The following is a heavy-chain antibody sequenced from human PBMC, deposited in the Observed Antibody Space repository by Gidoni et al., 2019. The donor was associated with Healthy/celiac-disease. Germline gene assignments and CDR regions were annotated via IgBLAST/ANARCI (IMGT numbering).Heavy chain of an antibody. J-gene: IGHJ6*02. CDR2: INHSGST. CDR1: GGSFSAYY. Sequence: QVQLQQWGAGLLQPSETLSLTCAVYGGSFSAYYWSWIRQPPGKGLEWIGEINHSGSTNYNPSLKSRVTISVDTSKNQFSLKLSSVTAADTAVYYCARKSKVRGVIGGYYYYYGMDVWGQGTTVTVSS. CDR3: ARKSKVRGVIGGYYYYYGMDV. V-gene: IGHV4-34*01. D-gene: IGHD3-10*01.